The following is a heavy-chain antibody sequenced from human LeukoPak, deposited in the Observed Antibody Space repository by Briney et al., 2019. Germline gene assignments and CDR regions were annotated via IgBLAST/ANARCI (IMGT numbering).Heavy chain of an antibody. CDR3: ARGGRGGITMVRGTRRLDY. J-gene: IGHJ4*02. V-gene: IGHV4-34*01. D-gene: IGHD3-10*01. CDR2: INHSGST. CDR1: GGSFSGYY. Sequence: SETLSLTCAVYGGSFSGYYWSWIRQPPGKGLEWIWEINHSGSTNYNPSLKSRVTISVDTSKNQFSLKLSSVTAADTAVYYCARGGRGGITMVRGTRRLDYWGQGTLVTVSS.